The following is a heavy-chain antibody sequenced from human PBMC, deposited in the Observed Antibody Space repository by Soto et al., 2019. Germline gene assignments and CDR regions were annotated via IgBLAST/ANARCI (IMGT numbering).Heavy chain of an antibody. V-gene: IGHV3-23*01. CDR2: ISGSGGST. D-gene: IGHD6-19*01. CDR1: GFTFSSYA. CDR3: ASRSSGWYFDY. Sequence: PGGSLRLSCAASGFTFSSYAMNWVRQAPGKGLEWVSVISGSGGSTYYADSVKGRFTISRDNSKNTLFLQMNSLSAEDTVLYYCASRSSGWYFDYWGQGTLVTVSS. J-gene: IGHJ4*02.